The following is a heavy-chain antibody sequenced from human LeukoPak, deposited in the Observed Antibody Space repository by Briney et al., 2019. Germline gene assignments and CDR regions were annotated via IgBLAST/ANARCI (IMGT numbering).Heavy chain of an antibody. D-gene: IGHD3-22*01. CDR1: GFTFNRYW. CDR2: INPDGSTT. Sequence: GGSLRLSCAASGFTFNRYWIHWVRQAPGKGLEWVSRINPDGSTTTYADSVKGRFTLSRDNAENTVYLQMNSLRAEDTAVYYCARVLSGSWDWFDPWGQGTLVTVSS. J-gene: IGHJ5*02. V-gene: IGHV3-74*01. CDR3: ARVLSGSWDWFDP.